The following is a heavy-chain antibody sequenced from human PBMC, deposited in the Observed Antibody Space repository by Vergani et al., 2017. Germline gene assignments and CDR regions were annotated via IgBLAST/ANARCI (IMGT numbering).Heavy chain of an antibody. D-gene: IGHD5-24*01. Sequence: QVQLVQSGGEVKKPGSSVKVSCKASGGTFRNYAFTWVRQAPGQGLEWMGRIIPVFGSTDYAQKFQGRVTMTADESTSTAFMELSSLTSEDTAFYYCARGIQSVESAGDFMDVWGKGTTVTVPS. CDR1: GGTFRNYA. J-gene: IGHJ6*03. CDR3: ARGIQSVESAGDFMDV. CDR2: IIPVFGST. V-gene: IGHV1-69*13.